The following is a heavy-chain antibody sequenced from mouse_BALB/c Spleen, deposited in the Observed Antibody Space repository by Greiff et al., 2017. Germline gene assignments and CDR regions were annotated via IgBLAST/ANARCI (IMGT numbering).Heavy chain of an antibody. V-gene: IGHV14-1*02. CDR2: IDPENGNT. J-gene: IGHJ2*01. Sequence: EVKLMESGAELVRPGALVKLSCKASGFNIKDYYMHWVKQRPEQGLEWIGWIDPENGNTIYDPKFQGKASITADTSSNTAYLQLSSLTSEDTAVYYCARSGGSSYDWGQGTTLTVSS. D-gene: IGHD1-1*01. CDR1: GFNIKDYY. CDR3: ARSGGSSYD.